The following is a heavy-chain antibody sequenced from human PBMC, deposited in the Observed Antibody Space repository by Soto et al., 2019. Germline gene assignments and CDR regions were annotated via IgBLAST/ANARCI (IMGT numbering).Heavy chain of an antibody. CDR2: IIPMLGMS. CDR1: EGTFNSYT. Sequence: QVQLVQSGAEVKKPGSSVRVSCKASEGTFNSYTINWVRQAPGQGLEWVGRIIPMLGMSNYALRFQGRVTSTADKSTTTAYMVLKSLRSDDTAVYYCETSYGSGSRAFYHWGQGTLVTVSS. J-gene: IGHJ4*02. D-gene: IGHD3-10*01. V-gene: IGHV1-69*02. CDR3: ETSYGSGSRAFYH.